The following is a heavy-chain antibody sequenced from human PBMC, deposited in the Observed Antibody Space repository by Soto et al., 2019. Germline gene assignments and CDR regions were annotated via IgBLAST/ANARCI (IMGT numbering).Heavy chain of an antibody. J-gene: IGHJ6*01. Sequence: SETLSLTCNVSGVPITTGVYYWSWIRHHPGKGLEWMGYIYHTGRTYYNPSLKSQSNISIDTSKNQFSLTLSSVTGADTAMYYCAREGSSMGYNTYYGFDLWGKGT. CDR1: GVPITTGVYY. D-gene: IGHD5-12*01. CDR2: IYHTGRT. CDR3: AREGSSMGYNTYYGFDL. V-gene: IGHV4-31*01.